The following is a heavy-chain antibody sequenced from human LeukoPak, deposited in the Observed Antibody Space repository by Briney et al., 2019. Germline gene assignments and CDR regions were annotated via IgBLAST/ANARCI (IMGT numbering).Heavy chain of an antibody. CDR2: ISYDGSNK. D-gene: IGHD5-12*01. J-gene: IGHJ6*04. CDR3: AVRYSGYDFREDFYGMDV. CDR1: GFTFSSYA. V-gene: IGHV3-30*04. Sequence: GGSLRLSCAASGFTFSSYAMQWVRPAPGKGLEGVAVISYDGSNKYYADSVKGRFTISRDNSKNTLYLQMNSLRAEDTAVYYCAVRYSGYDFREDFYGMDVWGKGTTVTVSS.